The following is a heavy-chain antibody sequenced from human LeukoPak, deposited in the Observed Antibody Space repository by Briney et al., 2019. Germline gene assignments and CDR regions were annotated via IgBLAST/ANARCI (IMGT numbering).Heavy chain of an antibody. D-gene: IGHD5-24*01. CDR2: IYPGDSDT. Sequence: GESLKISCKASGYDFTNKWIGWVRQMPGKGLEWMGIIYPGDSDTRYSPSFQGQVTISADKSISTAYLQWSSLKASDTAMYYCARRGVMATVFDWFDPWGQGTLVTVSS. CDR1: GYDFTNKW. J-gene: IGHJ5*02. CDR3: ARRGVMATVFDWFDP. V-gene: IGHV5-51*01.